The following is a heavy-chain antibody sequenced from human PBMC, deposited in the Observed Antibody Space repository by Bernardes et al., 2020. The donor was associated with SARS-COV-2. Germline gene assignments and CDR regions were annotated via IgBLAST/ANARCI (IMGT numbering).Heavy chain of an antibody. CDR1: GFTFSTYG. Sequence: GGSLRLSCATSGFTFSTYGLSWVRQAPGKGLEWVSGFSGSDGSTNYPDSAYYADSVKGRFTISRDNSKNTLFLQMNSLRPEDTAVYYCAKWGCSSDICYARYYYYMDVWGKGTTVTVSS. V-gene: IGHV3-23*01. J-gene: IGHJ6*03. D-gene: IGHD2-2*01. CDR3: AKWGCSSDICYARYYYYMDV. CDR2: FSGSDGSTNYPDSA.